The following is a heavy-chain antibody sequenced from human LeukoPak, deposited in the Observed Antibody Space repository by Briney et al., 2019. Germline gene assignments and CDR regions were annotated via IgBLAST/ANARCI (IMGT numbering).Heavy chain of an antibody. CDR2: IYYSGST. CDR3: AREGYSNGSIYY. V-gene: IGHV4-30-4*08. J-gene: IGHJ4*02. CDR1: GGSISSGDYY. Sequence: PSQTLSLTCTVSGGSISSGDYYWSWIRQPPGKGLEWIGYIYYSGSTYYNPSLKSRVTISVDTSKNQFSLKLSSVTAADTAVYYCAREGYSNGSIYYWGQGILVTVSS. D-gene: IGHD4-11*01.